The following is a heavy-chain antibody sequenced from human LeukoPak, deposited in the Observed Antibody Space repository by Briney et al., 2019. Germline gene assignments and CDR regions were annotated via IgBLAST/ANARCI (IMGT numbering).Heavy chain of an antibody. CDR1: GFTFSSYG. Sequence: PGGSLRLSCAASGFTFSSYGMHWVRQAPGQGLEWMGWINPNSGGTNYAQKFQGRVTMTRDTSISTAYVELSRLRSDDTAVYYCASGFYDSSGSHYGDAFDIWGQGTMVTVSS. J-gene: IGHJ3*02. V-gene: IGHV1-2*02. CDR3: ASGFYDSSGSHYGDAFDI. CDR2: INPNSGGT. D-gene: IGHD3-22*01.